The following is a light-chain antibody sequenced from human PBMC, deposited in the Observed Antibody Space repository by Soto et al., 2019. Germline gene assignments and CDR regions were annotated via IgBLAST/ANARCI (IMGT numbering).Light chain of an antibody. CDR3: STWDDSLNGPL. J-gene: IGLJ2*01. CDR2: SNS. CDR1: SSNIGGNT. V-gene: IGLV1-44*01. Sequence: QSVLTQPPSASGTPGQTVTISCSGGSSNIGGNTVNWYQQLPGAAPKLIIFSNSQRPSGVPDRFSGSKSGTSASLAIGGLQSEDEAEYYCSTWDDSLNGPLFGGGTKLTVL.